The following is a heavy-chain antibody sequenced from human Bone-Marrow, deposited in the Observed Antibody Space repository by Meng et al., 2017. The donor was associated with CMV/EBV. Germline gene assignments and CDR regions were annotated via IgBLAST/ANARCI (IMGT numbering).Heavy chain of an antibody. D-gene: IGHD6-13*01. CDR1: GFTFSDYY. CDR2: ISSSSTI. CDR3: ASQAGYDSTWYII. Sequence: GESLKISCAASGFTFSDYYMNWVRQAPGKGLEWVSSISSSSTIYYADSVKGRFTISRDNAKNSLYLQMNSLRAEDTAVYYCASQAGYDSTWYIIWGQGTLVTVSS. V-gene: IGHV3-69-1*02. J-gene: IGHJ4*02.